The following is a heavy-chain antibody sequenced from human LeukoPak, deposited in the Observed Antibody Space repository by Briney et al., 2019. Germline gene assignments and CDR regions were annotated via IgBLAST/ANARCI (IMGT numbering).Heavy chain of an antibody. D-gene: IGHD2-8*01. V-gene: IGHV3-48*02. J-gene: IGHJ5*02. CDR1: GFTFSNYN. CDR2: ISSSSSTI. Sequence: GGSLRLSCAASGFTFSNYNMNWVRQAPGKGLGWVSYISSSSSTIYYADSVKGRFTISRDNAKNSLYLQMNSLRDEDTAVYYCAREMVYAKNWFDPWGQGTLVTVSS. CDR3: AREMVYAKNWFDP.